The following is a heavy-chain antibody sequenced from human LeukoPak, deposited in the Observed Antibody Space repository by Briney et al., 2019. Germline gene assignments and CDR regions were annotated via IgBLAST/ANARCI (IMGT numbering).Heavy chain of an antibody. CDR2: ISSSSSSI. CDR1: GFIFSTYS. CDR3: ARSGYGSRWYFFDH. Sequence: PGGSLRLSCAASGFIFSTYSINWVGQAPGKGLEWVSHISSSSSSIYYADSVKGRFSISRDNAKNSLYLQMNSLRDEDTAVYYCARSGYGSRWYFFDHWGQGTLVTVSS. V-gene: IGHV3-48*02. J-gene: IGHJ4*02. D-gene: IGHD6-13*01.